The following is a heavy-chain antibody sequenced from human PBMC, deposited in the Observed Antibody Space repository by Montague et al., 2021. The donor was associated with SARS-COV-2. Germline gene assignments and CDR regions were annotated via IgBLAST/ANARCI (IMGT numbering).Heavy chain of an antibody. D-gene: IGHD4-11*01. J-gene: IGHJ4*02. Sequence: SLRLSCAASGFTFRTYTMNWVRQSPGKGLEWISSISSSSSDTYRADSMKGRFTISRDNAKNSLYLQMNSLRVEDTAVYFCVRDSNYGDYFDYWGQGALVTVSS. V-gene: IGHV3-21*01. CDR2: ISSSSSDT. CDR3: VRDSNYGDYFDY. CDR1: GFTFRTYT.